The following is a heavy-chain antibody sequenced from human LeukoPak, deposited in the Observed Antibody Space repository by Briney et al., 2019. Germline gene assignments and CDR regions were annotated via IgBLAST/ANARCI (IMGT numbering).Heavy chain of an antibody. CDR2: ISSSSSYI. V-gene: IGHV3-21*01. CDR3: ARDPGYCSGGSCQYYYYYYVDV. CDR1: GFTFSSYS. Sequence: PGGSLRLSCAASGFTFSSYSMNWVRQAPGKGLEWVSSISSSSSYIYYADSVKGRFTISRDNAKNSLYLQMNSLRAEDTAVYYCARDPGYCSGGSCQYYYYYYVDVWGKGTTVTVSS. J-gene: IGHJ6*03. D-gene: IGHD2-15*01.